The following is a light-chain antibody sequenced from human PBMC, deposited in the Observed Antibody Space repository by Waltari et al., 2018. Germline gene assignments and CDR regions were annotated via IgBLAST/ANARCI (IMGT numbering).Light chain of an antibody. CDR1: QSVLYNSNNKNY. V-gene: IGKV4-1*01. Sequence: IVMTQSPDSLAVSLGARAPIHCKSSQSVLYNSNNKNYLAWFQQKPGQPPKLLIYWASTRESGVPDRFSGSGSGTEFTLTISSLQAEDVAVYYCQQYYTTPYTFGQGTKLEIK. J-gene: IGKJ2*01. CDR2: WAS. CDR3: QQYYTTPYT.